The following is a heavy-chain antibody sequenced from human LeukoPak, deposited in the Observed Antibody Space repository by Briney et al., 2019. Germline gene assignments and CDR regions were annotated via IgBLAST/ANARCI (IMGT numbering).Heavy chain of an antibody. CDR3: ARDDGFDFGGNSGLSDDAFDI. D-gene: IGHD4-23*01. Sequence: GGSLELPLEALGLPFNSLPMNWGAQDPGKGLGGVSSILSSRPYIYYADSVKGRFTISRDNAKNALYLQMTSLRVEDTAVYYCARDDGFDFGGNSGLSDDAFDIWGQGTLVTVSS. CDR1: GLPFNSLP. J-gene: IGHJ3*02. V-gene: IGHV3-21*01. CDR2: ILSSRPYI.